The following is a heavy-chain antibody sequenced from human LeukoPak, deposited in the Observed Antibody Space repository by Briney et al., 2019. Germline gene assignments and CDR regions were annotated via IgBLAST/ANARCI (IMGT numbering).Heavy chain of an antibody. J-gene: IGHJ4*02. CDR3: ARKYCGGDCHLDY. D-gene: IGHD2-21*02. V-gene: IGHV7-4-1*02. CDR2: INTNTGNP. CDR1: GYTFINYA. Sequence: ASVKVSCKASGYTFINYAMNWVRQAPGQGLEWMGWINTNTGNPTYAQGFTGRFVFSLDTSVSTAYLRISSLKAEDTAVYFCARKYCGGDCHLDYWGQGTLVTVSS.